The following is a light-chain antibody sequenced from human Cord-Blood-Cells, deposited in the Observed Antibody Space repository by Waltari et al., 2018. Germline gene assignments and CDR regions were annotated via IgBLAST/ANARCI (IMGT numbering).Light chain of an antibody. CDR3: KQFNNYLIA. J-gene: IGKJ5*01. Sequence: AIQLTQSPYSLSASGGDRVTITWRASQGISSALAWYQQKPGKAPKLLVYDASSLESGVQSRFSGSGSGTDFSLTSSSLQPEDFATYYCKQFNNYLIAFGQGRRLGI. CDR1: QGISSA. CDR2: DAS. V-gene: IGKV1D-13*01.